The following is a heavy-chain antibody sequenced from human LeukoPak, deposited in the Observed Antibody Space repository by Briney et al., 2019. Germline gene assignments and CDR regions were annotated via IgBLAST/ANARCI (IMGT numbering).Heavy chain of an antibody. CDR3: ARNCGGDCYEGHYYYGMDV. CDR1: GDSVSSNSAA. V-gene: IGHV6-1*01. J-gene: IGHJ6*02. D-gene: IGHD2-21*02. Sequence: SQTLSLTCAISGDSVSSNSAAWNWIRQSPSRGLEWLGRTYYRSKWYNDYAVSVKSRITINPGTSKNQFSLQLNSVTLEDTAVYYCARNCGGDCYEGHYYYGMDVWGQGTTVTVSS. CDR2: TYYRSKWYN.